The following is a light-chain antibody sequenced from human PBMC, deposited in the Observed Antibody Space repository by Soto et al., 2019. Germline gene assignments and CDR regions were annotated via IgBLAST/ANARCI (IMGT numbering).Light chain of an antibody. CDR2: DNN. Sequence: QSVLTQPPSMSGAPGQRVTFSCTGSSSNIGAGYDVHWYQQHPGTAPKLLIFDNNNRPSGVPDRFSGSKSDTSASLAITGLQAEDEADYYCQSFDTSLSGFVVFGGGTKLTVL. CDR3: QSFDTSLSGFVV. CDR1: SSNIGAGYD. V-gene: IGLV1-40*01. J-gene: IGLJ2*01.